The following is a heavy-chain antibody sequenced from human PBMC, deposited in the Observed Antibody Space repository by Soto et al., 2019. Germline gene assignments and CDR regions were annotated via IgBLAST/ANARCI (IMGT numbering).Heavy chain of an antibody. J-gene: IGHJ5*02. V-gene: IGHV4-59*01. Sequence: PEKLPHTCAVSGGSISSYYWSWIRQPPGKRLEWIGYIYYSGSTNYNPSLKSRVTASVDTSKNQFSLRLSSVTAADTAVYYWARVVFYCSGGSCYYRRVPPWGQGTLVTV. D-gene: IGHD2-15*01. CDR2: IYYSGST. CDR3: ARVVFYCSGGSCYYRRVPP. CDR1: GGSISSYY.